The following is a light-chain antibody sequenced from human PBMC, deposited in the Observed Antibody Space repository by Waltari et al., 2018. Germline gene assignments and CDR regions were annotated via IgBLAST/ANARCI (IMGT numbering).Light chain of an antibody. CDR3: QQLEFYPLT. CDR2: LTS. Sequence: IQLTQSPSSLSASVGDRVTITCRASQSIGNSFAWYHQTPGKAPKLLIYLTSLLQSGVPSRFSGNGSGTAFTLTISSLQPEDFSTYYCQQLEFYPLTFGGGTK. V-gene: IGKV1-9*01. CDR1: QSIGNS. J-gene: IGKJ4*01.